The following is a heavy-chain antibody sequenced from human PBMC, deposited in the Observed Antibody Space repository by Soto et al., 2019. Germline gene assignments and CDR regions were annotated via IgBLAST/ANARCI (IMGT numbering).Heavy chain of an antibody. D-gene: IGHD6-13*01. Sequence: SLPVSCNASCSTFTSYGISWVRQAPVQGLEWMGWISAYNGNTNYAQKLQGRVTMTTDTSTSTAYMELRSLRSDDTAVYYCARDRYSSSWRYFQHWGQGTLVTVSS. V-gene: IGHV1-18*01. CDR1: CSTFTSYG. CDR2: ISAYNGNT. CDR3: ARDRYSSSWRYFQH. J-gene: IGHJ1*01.